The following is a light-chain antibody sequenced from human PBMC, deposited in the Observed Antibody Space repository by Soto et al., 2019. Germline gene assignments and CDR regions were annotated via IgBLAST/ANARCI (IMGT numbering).Light chain of an antibody. J-gene: IGKJ1*01. Sequence: DIVLTQSPATLSLSPGERATLSCGASQSVSTYLAWYQQKPGQAPRPLISAASNRATGIPARFSGSGSGTDFTLTISSLEPEDFAVYYCQQRSNWLWTFGQGTKVEIK. V-gene: IGKV3-11*01. CDR1: QSVSTY. CDR2: AAS. CDR3: QQRSNWLWT.